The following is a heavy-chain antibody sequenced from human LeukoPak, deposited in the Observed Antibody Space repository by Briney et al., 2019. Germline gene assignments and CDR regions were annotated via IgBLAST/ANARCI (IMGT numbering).Heavy chain of an antibody. D-gene: IGHD6-13*01. CDR1: GGSISNYY. CDR2: IYTSGST. Sequence: SETLSLTCTVSGGSISNYYWSWIRQPAGKGLEWIGRIYTSGSTNYNPSLKSRVTMSVDTSKNQFSLKLSSVTAADTAVYYCARLSIGSSSWTFDIWGQGTMVTVSS. J-gene: IGHJ3*02. CDR3: ARLSIGSSSWTFDI. V-gene: IGHV4-4*07.